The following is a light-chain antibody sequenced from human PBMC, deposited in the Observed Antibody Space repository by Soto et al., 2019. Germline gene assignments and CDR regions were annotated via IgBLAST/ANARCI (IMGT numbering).Light chain of an antibody. V-gene: IGKV3-20*01. CDR1: QSVSSSY. CDR3: QQYGSSPT. Sequence: EIVLTQSPGTLSLSPGERATLSCRASQSVSSSYLAWYQQKPGQAPRLLIYGASSRATGIPDRFSGSGSGTDFTLTISRLEPEAFAVYYCQQYGSSPTLGGGTKVEIK. CDR2: GAS. J-gene: IGKJ4*01.